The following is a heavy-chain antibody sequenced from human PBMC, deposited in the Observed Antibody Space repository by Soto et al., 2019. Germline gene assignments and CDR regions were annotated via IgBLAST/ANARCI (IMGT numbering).Heavy chain of an antibody. CDR3: STGAAAAVYVFDI. V-gene: IGHV3-30*03. CDR1: GFTFSSYG. CDR2: ISYDGSNK. Sequence: GGSLRLSCAASGFTFSSYGMHWVRQAPGKGLEWVAVISYDGSNKYYADSVKGRFTISRDNSKNTLYLQMNSLRAEDTAVYYCSTGAAAAVYVFDIWGQGTMVTVSS. D-gene: IGHD6-13*01. J-gene: IGHJ3*02.